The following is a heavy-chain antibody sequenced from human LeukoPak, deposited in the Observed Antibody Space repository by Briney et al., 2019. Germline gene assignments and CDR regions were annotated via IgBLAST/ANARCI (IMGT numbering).Heavy chain of an antibody. Sequence: SETLSLTCAVYGGSFSGYYWSWIRQPPGKGLEWIGEINHSGSTNYNPSLKSRVTISVDTSKNQFSLKLSSVTAADTAVYYCARLDYGDYTPPSDWFDPWGQGTLVTVSS. V-gene: IGHV4-34*01. CDR3: ARLDYGDYTPPSDWFDP. J-gene: IGHJ5*02. CDR2: INHSGST. D-gene: IGHD4-17*01. CDR1: GGSFSGYY.